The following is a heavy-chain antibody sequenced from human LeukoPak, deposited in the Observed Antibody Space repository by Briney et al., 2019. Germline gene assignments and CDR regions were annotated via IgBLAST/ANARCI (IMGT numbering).Heavy chain of an antibody. CDR1: GGSIFSGGYS. V-gene: IGHV4-30-2*01. CDR3: ARGLRSKYYYDSSGQNGAFDI. D-gene: IGHD3-22*01. Sequence: PSQTLSLTCAVSGGSIFSGGYSWSWIRQPPGKGLEWIGYIYLSGSAYYNPSLKSRVTISIDTSKNQFSLKLSSVTAADTAVYYCARGLRSKYYYDSSGQNGAFDIWGQGTMVTVSS. J-gene: IGHJ3*02. CDR2: IYLSGSA.